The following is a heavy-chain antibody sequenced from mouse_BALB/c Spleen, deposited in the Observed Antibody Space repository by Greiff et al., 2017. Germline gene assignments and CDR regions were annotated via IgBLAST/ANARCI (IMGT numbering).Heavy chain of an antibody. V-gene: IGHV1-69*02. CDR3: TRDGSSYGGFAY. CDR1: GYTFTSYW. D-gene: IGHD1-1*01. J-gene: IGHJ3*01. Sequence: QVQLQQPGAELVRPGASVKLSCKASGYTFTSYWINWVKQRPGQGLEWIGNIYPSDSYTNYNQKFKDKATLTVDKSSSTAYMQLSSPTSEDSAVYYCTRDGSSYGGFAYWGQGTLVTVSA. CDR2: IYPSDSYT.